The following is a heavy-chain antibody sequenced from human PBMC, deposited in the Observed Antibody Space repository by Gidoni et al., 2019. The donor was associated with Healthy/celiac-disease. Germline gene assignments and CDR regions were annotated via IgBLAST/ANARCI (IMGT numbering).Heavy chain of an antibody. V-gene: IGHV1-69*06. Sequence: VQPVQSGAEGKKPGSTVKGTCKAYGGTSSSDATRRVRQAHGRGREWMGGMIRIFGPSHYAQTFPGRVTIPADKSPSTAYMGLSSLSSEDPAVYSCARGLLGRGAALGYSYSGMDVWGQGTTVTVSS. CDR1: GGTSSSDA. CDR2: MIRIFGPS. J-gene: IGHJ6*02. CDR3: ARGLLGRGAALGYSYSGMDV. D-gene: IGHD1-26*01.